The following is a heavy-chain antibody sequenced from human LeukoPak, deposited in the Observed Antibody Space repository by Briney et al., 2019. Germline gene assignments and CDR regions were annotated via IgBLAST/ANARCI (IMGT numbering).Heavy chain of an antibody. V-gene: IGHV4-39*01. Sequence: SETLSLTCTVSSGSISSRSYYWGWIRQPPGKGVEWIGGSNYSGRAYYNPSLKSRVTISVATSKTQVSLKLSSVTATDTAVYYCARRGAVLDCNGGSCSKGAFDYWGQGTLVTVSS. D-gene: IGHD2-15*01. CDR3: ARRGAVLDCNGGSCSKGAFDY. J-gene: IGHJ4*02. CDR1: SGSISSRSYY. CDR2: SNYSGRA.